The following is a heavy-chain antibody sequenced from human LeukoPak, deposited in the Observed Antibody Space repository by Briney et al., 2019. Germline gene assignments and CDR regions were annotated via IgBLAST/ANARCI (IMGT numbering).Heavy chain of an antibody. CDR3: VRVDDYGDYPYYFDS. CDR2: IYSGGST. V-gene: IGHV3-66*01. D-gene: IGHD4-17*01. J-gene: IGHJ4*02. CDR1: GFVVSXXX. Sequence: GGSLRLSCAASGFVVSXXXXXXXRXXXXXXXXXXXVIYSGGSTYYADSVXXXFXXSRDNSKNTLYLQMNSLRAEDTAVYYCVRVDDYGDYPYYFDSWGQGTLVTVSS.